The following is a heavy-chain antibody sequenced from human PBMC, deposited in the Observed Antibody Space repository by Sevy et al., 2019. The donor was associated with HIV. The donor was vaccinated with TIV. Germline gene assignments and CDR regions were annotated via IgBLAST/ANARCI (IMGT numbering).Heavy chain of an antibody. D-gene: IGHD6-19*01. CDR3: AKDIGTYSSGWYDAFDI. V-gene: IGHV3-9*01. CDR2: IGWNSGSL. Sequence: GGSLRLSCAASGFTFDDYAMHWVRQAPGKGLGWVSGIGWNSGSLGYADSVKGRFTISRDNAKNSLYLQMNSLRAEDTALYYCAKDIGTYSSGWYDAFDIWGQGTMVTVSS. CDR1: GFTFDDYA. J-gene: IGHJ3*02.